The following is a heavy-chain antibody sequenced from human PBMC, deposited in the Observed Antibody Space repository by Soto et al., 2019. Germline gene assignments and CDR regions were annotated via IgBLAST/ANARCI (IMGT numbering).Heavy chain of an antibody. CDR3: ARGSHGSGSYYNSRQIAY. V-gene: IGHV4-34*01. CDR2: INHSGST. D-gene: IGHD3-10*01. J-gene: IGHJ4*02. CDR1: GGSFSGYY. Sequence: PSETLSVTCAVYGGSFSGYYWTWIRQPPGKGLEWIGEINHSGSTNYNPSLKSRVTISVDTSKNQFSLNLSSVTAEDTAVYYCARGSHGSGSYYNSRQIAYWGQGTLVTGSA.